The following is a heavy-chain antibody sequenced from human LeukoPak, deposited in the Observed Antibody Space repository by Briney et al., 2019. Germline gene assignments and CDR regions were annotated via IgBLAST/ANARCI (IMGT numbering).Heavy chain of an antibody. J-gene: IGHJ4*02. CDR2: ISGSGGST. D-gene: IGHD5-12*01. CDR1: GFTFSSYA. Sequence: LXLSCAASGFTFSSYAMSWVGQAPGKGLEGVSAISGSGGSTYYADSVKGRFTISRDNSKNTLYLQMNSLRAEYTAVYYCAKGGRIVATTYFDYWGQGTLVTVSS. CDR3: AKGGRIVATTYFDY. V-gene: IGHV3-23*01.